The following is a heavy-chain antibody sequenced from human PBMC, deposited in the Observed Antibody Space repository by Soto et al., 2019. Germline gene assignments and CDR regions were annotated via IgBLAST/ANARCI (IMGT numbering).Heavy chain of an antibody. J-gene: IGHJ2*01. Sequence: EVKLLESGGGLVQPGGSLRLSCAASGFSFTNNGISGVRQAPGKGLEWVSTISSDGSSTYYAESVKGRFTISRDNSKNRVFVQMNSLRAYDTAVYYCARHRGYCSGGSCYWCFDLWGRYTLVTVSS. CDR3: ARHRGYCSGGSCYWCFDL. V-gene: IGHV3-23*01. CDR2: ISSDGSST. D-gene: IGHD2-15*01. CDR1: GFSFTNNG.